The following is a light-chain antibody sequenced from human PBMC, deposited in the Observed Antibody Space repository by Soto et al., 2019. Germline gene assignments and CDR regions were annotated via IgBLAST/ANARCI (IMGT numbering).Light chain of an antibody. CDR1: QSISTY. CDR2: DAS. Sequence: DIQLTQSPSSLSASVGDRITITCRASQSISTYLNWYQQKPGEAPTLLIYDASNLGIGVPSRFSGSGSGTHFTFTISSLQTEDIGTYYCQQYDILPITFGRGTRLEIK. CDR3: QQYDILPIT. J-gene: IGKJ5*01. V-gene: IGKV1-33*01.